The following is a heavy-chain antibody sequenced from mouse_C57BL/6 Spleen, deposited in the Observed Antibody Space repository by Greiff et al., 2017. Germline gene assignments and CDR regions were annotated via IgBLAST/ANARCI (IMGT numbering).Heavy chain of an antibody. Sequence: VQLQQSGPELVKPGASVKISCKASGYAFSSSWMNWVKQRPGKGLEWIGRIYPGDGDTNYNGKFKGKATLTADKSSSTAYMQLSSLTSEDSAVYFWARGTKSPDWSFAWFAYRGQGTLVTVSA. CDR1: GYAFSSSW. CDR3: ARGTKSPDWSFAWFAY. J-gene: IGHJ3*01. V-gene: IGHV1-82*01. D-gene: IGHD2-13*01. CDR2: IYPGDGDT.